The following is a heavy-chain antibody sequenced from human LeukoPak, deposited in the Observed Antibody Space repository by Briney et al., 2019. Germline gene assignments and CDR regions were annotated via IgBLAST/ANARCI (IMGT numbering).Heavy chain of an antibody. V-gene: IGHV3-11*05. J-gene: IGHJ4*02. Sequence: GGSLRLSCAASGFTFSDYYMSWISQAPGKGLEWVSYISSSSSYTNYADSVKGRFTISRDNAKNSLYLQMNSLRAEDTAVYYCARDFYYYDSSGYYPDYWGQGTLVTVSS. CDR1: GFTFSDYY. CDR3: ARDFYYYDSSGYYPDY. D-gene: IGHD3-22*01. CDR2: ISSSSSYT.